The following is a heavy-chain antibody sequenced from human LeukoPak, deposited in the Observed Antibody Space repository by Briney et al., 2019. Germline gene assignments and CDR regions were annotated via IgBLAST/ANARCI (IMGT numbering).Heavy chain of an antibody. CDR3: ARDNSSGWYCDY. Sequence: GASVKVSCKASGYTFTGYYMHWVRQAPGQGLEWMGWISAYNGNTNYAQKLQGRVTMTTDTSTSTAYMELRSLRSDDTAVYYCARDNSSGWYCDYWGQGTLVTVSS. CDR1: GYTFTGYY. D-gene: IGHD6-19*01. J-gene: IGHJ4*02. V-gene: IGHV1-18*04. CDR2: ISAYNGNT.